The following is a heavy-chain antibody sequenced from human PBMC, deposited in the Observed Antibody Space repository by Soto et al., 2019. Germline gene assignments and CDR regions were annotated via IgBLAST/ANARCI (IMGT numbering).Heavy chain of an antibody. Sequence: GGSLILSCAASGFTFSSYGMHWVRQAPGKGLEWVAVISYDGSNKYYADSVKGRFTISRDNSKNTLYLQMNSLRAEDTAVYYCAKDRYSGYPLQPFFDYWGQGTLVTVS. CDR3: AKDRYSGYPLQPFFDY. J-gene: IGHJ4*02. D-gene: IGHD5-12*01. CDR2: ISYDGSNK. CDR1: GFTFSSYG. V-gene: IGHV3-30*18.